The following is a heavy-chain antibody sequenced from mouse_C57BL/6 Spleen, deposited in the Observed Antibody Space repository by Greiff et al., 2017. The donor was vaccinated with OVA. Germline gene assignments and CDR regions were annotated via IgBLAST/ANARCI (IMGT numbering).Heavy chain of an antibody. J-gene: IGHJ4*01. CDR3: ARSGNYPYYAMDY. V-gene: IGHV1-9*01. D-gene: IGHD2-1*01. Sequence: QVQLQQSGAELMKPGASVKLSCKATGYTFTGYWIEWVKQRPGNGLEWIGEILPGRGSTNYNEQFKGKATFTADQSSNTAYMQLSSLTTEDSASYYCARSGNYPYYAMDYWGQGTSGTVSS. CDR1: GYTFTGYW. CDR2: ILPGRGST.